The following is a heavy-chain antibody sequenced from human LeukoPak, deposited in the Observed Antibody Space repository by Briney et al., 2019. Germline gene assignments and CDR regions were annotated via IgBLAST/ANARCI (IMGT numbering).Heavy chain of an antibody. CDR3: ARDPDSSAFDY. Sequence: GGSLRLSCAASGFTFSSYAMSWVRQAPGKGLEFVANIKYDDTVKNYVDSVKGRFTISRDNPSNSVYLQMDSLRPEDTALYYCARDPDSSAFDYWGQGAQVTVSS. CDR1: GFTFSSYA. CDR2: IKYDDTVK. D-gene: IGHD2-15*01. V-gene: IGHV3-7*01. J-gene: IGHJ4*02.